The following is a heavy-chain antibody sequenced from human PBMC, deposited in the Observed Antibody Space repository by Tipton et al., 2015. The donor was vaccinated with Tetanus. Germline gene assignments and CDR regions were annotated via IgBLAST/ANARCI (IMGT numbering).Heavy chain of an antibody. D-gene: IGHD2-15*01. CDR3: AREADCSGGSCVSGDFDN. V-gene: IGHV3-33*01. CDR2: SWYDGTDK. CDR1: GFIFSSYG. Sequence: SLRLSCAASGFIFSSYGIHWVRQAPGKGLEWVAVSWYDGTDKYYADSVKGRFTISRDNSKNPLYLQMNSLRAEDTAVYYCAREADCSGGSCVSGDFDNWGQGTQVAVSS. J-gene: IGHJ4*02.